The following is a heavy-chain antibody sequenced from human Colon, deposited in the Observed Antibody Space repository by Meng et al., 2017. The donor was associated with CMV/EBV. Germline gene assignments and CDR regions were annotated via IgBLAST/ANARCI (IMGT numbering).Heavy chain of an antibody. Sequence: SETLSLTCAVYGGSFSGYYWSWIRQPPGKGLEWIGEINHSGSTNYNPSLKSRVTISVDTSKNQFSLKLSSVTAADTAVYYCATGGRAFDIWGQGTMVTVSS. CDR3: ATGGRAFDI. J-gene: IGHJ3*02. CDR2: INHSGST. CDR1: GGSFSGYY. V-gene: IGHV4-34*01. D-gene: IGHD1-1*01.